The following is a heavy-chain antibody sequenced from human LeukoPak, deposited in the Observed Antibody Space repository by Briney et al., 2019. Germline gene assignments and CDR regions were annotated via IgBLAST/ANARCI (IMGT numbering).Heavy chain of an antibody. Sequence: GGSLRLSCAASGFTFSDYYMSWIRQAPGKGLEWVSYISSSGSTIYYADSVKGRFTISRDNAKHSLYLQMNSLRAEDTAVYYCARDENYYGSTSYFDYWGQGTLVTVSS. CDR3: ARDENYYGSTSYFDY. V-gene: IGHV3-11*04. CDR2: ISSSGSTI. J-gene: IGHJ4*02. D-gene: IGHD3-10*01. CDR1: GFTFSDYY.